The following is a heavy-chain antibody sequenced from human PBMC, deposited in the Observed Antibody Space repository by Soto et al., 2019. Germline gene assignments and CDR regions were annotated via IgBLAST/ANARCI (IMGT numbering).Heavy chain of an antibody. CDR3: AVAMVREILIFESSGMHV. J-gene: IGHJ6*02. CDR2: IIPNFDTP. CDR1: GGSFNNYA. V-gene: IGHV1-69*01. D-gene: IGHD3-10*01. Sequence: QVHLVQSGAEVKKPGSSVKVSCKTSGGSFNNYAVSWVRQAPGQGLEWMGGIIPNFDTPNYAQKFQDRVTSIADESTSTVYMELRSLRSNDKAVYYCAVAMVREILIFESSGMHVWGQGTTVIVSS.